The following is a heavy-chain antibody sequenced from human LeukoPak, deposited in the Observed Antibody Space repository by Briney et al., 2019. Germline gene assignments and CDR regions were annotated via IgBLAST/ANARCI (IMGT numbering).Heavy chain of an antibody. CDR3: AKDNDYGDHVGSFDY. D-gene: IGHD4-17*01. CDR2: ISGSGGST. J-gene: IGHJ4*02. CDR1: GFTFSSYA. V-gene: IGHV3-23*01. Sequence: GGSLRLSCAASGFTFSSYAMSWVRQAPGKGLEWVSAISGSGGSTYYADSVKGRFTISRDNSKNTLYLQMNSLRAEDTAVYYCAKDNDYGDHVGSFDYWGQGTLVTVSS.